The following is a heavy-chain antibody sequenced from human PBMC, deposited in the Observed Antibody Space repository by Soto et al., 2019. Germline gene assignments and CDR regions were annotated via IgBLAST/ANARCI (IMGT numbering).Heavy chain of an antibody. J-gene: IGHJ6*02. Sequence: QVQLQQWGAGLLKPSASLSLTCAVSGGSFRAYSWTWIRQPPGRGLEWIGDIAHSGSTNYNPSLEGRVTVSIDTAKNRFSLNVTSVTAADTAVYYCVRGLRYSGMDVWGQGTTVTVS. D-gene: IGHD2-15*01. CDR2: IAHSGST. V-gene: IGHV4-34*01. CDR3: VRGLRYSGMDV. CDR1: GGSFRAYS.